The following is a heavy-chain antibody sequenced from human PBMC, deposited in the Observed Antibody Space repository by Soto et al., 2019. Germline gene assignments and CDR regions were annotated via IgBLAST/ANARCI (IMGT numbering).Heavy chain of an antibody. CDR1: GGSISPYY. J-gene: IGHJ6*03. Sequence: TSETLSLTCTVSGGSISPYYWSWIRQPPGKGLEWIGYRNTNYNPSLESRVTISVDTSRNQFSLKLTSVTAADTAVYYCARKGAAASYSHYYMDVWGRGTTVTVSS. CDR2: RNT. D-gene: IGHD6-13*01. V-gene: IGHV4-59*01. CDR3: ARKGAAASYSHYYMDV.